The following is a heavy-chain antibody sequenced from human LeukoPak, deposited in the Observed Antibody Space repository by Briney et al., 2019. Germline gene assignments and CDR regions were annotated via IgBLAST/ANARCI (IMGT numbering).Heavy chain of an antibody. CDR1: GFTFSDYY. CDR2: IYTSGST. D-gene: IGHD2-2*01. J-gene: IGHJ6*03. CDR3: ARGLKGYCSSTSCTTGNYYYMDV. V-gene: IGHV4-4*08. Sequence: GSLRLSCAASGFTFSDYYMSWIRQAPGKGLEWIGRIYTSGSTNYNPSLKSRVTISVDTSKNQFSLKLRSVTAADTAVYYCARGLKGYCSSTSCTTGNYYYMDVWGKGTTVTVSS.